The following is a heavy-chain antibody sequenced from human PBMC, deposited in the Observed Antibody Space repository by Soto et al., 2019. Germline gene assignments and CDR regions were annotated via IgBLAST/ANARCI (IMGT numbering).Heavy chain of an antibody. D-gene: IGHD2-15*01. Sequence: SETLSLTCTVSGGSISPFYWSWVRQPPGKGLEWIGYLYYSGNTNYNPSLKSRVTISVDASKNQVSLRLTSVTAADTAVYYCARVGGVAARTFDYWGKGTVVTVSS. CDR3: ARVGGVAARTFDY. V-gene: IGHV4-59*01. CDR1: GGSISPFY. J-gene: IGHJ4*02. CDR2: LYYSGNT.